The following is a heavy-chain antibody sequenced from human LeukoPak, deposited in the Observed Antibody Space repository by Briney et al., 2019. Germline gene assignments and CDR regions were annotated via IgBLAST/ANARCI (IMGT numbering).Heavy chain of an antibody. CDR3: ARERGSSGHHFDI. D-gene: IGHD3-22*01. Sequence: ASVKVSCKASGGTFSSYAISWVRQAPGQGLELMGGIIPIFGTANYAQKLQGRVTITTDESTSTAYMELSSLRSEDTAVYYCARERGSSGHHFDIWGQGTMVTVSS. J-gene: IGHJ3*02. CDR2: IIPIFGTA. CDR1: GGTFSSYA. V-gene: IGHV1-69*05.